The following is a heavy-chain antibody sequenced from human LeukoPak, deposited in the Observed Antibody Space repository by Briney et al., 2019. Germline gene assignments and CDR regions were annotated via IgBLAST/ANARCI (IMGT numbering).Heavy chain of an antibody. Sequence: GRSLRLSCAASGFTFSSYAMHWVRQAPGKGLEWVAVISYDGSNKYYADSVKGRFTISRDNSKNTLYLQMNSLRAEDTAVYYCARDQIARFYFDYWGQGTLVTVSS. D-gene: IGHD6-13*01. V-gene: IGHV3-30-3*01. CDR3: ARDQIARFYFDY. CDR1: GFTFSSYA. J-gene: IGHJ4*02. CDR2: ISYDGSNK.